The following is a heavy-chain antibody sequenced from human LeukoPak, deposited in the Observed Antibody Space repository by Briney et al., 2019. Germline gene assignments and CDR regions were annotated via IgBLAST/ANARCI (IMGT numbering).Heavy chain of an antibody. Sequence: GGSLRLSCAASGFTFRSYAMSWVRQAPGKGLEWVSAVSGSGDTTYYADSVKGRFTISRDNSKTAVSLQMNNLRPEDTAAYYCAKVGARGCSSSTCFIYWGQGTLVTVSS. D-gene: IGHD2-2*01. V-gene: IGHV3-23*01. CDR3: AKVGARGCSSSTCFIY. CDR1: GFTFRSYA. J-gene: IGHJ4*02. CDR2: VSGSGDTT.